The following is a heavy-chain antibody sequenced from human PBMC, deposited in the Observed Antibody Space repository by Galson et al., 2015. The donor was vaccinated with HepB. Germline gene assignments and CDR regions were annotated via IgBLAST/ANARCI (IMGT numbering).Heavy chain of an antibody. Sequence: SLRLSCAASGFTFSSYWMSWVRQAPGKGLEWVANIKQDGSEKYYVDSVKGRFTISRDNAKNSLYLQMNSLRAEDTAVYYCARVGNSSGWYLAYYYYGMDVWGQGTTVTVSS. V-gene: IGHV3-7*03. D-gene: IGHD6-19*01. J-gene: IGHJ6*02. CDR1: GFTFSSYW. CDR2: IKQDGSEK. CDR3: ARVGNSSGWYLAYYYYGMDV.